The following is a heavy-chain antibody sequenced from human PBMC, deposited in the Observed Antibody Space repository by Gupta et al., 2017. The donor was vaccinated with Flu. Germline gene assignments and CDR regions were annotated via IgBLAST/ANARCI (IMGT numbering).Heavy chain of an antibody. V-gene: IGHV2-70*04. D-gene: IGHD3-22*01. CDR2: IDWDGDE. CDR1: GFSMLSHGMR. Sequence: QVTLKASGPALVKPTQTLTLTCTFSGFSMLSHGMRGNWVRQPPGRALEWLARIDWDGDEFFNTSLRTRLTSAKDVFRNQVLLTMTDMDPVDTATYYWARMKADRDGVFEYWGQGSLVSVSS. J-gene: IGHJ4*02. CDR3: ARMKADRDGVFEY.